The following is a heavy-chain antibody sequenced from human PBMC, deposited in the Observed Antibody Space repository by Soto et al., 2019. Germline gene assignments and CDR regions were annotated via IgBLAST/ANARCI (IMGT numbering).Heavy chain of an antibody. CDR3: ASVTTIWSN. V-gene: IGHV1-46*01. CDR1: GYSSSNYY. Sequence: QVQVVQSGAEVKEPGASVKVSCKASGYSSSNYYTHWVRPAPGQGLEWMGIVNPYGASSNYAQSFQGRVTLTRDTSTNTDYMDLSRLTSDDTAVYYCASVTTIWSNWGQGTLVTVSS. D-gene: IGHD2-21*02. J-gene: IGHJ4*02. CDR2: VNPYGASS.